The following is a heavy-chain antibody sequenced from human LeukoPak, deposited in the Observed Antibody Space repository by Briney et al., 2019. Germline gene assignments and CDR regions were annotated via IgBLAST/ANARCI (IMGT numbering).Heavy chain of an antibody. V-gene: IGHV1-2*02. D-gene: IGHD1-26*01. J-gene: IGHJ3*02. Sequence: ASVKVSCKASGYTFTAYNIHWVRQAPGQGLEWMGWINPNSGGTNFAQKFQGRVTMTRDTSISTAYMDLSGLRSDDTAVYYCARDRRSGSYGRTELWGFDIWGQGTMVTVSS. CDR2: INPNSGGT. CDR3: ARDRRSGSYGRTELWGFDI. CDR1: GYTFTAYN.